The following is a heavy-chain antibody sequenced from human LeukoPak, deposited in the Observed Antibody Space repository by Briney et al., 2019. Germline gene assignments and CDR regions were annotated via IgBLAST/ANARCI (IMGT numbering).Heavy chain of an antibody. CDR1: AFTFDDYA. J-gene: IGHJ3*02. Sequence: TGGSLRLSCAASAFTFDDYAMHWVRQAPGKGLEWVSGISWDSGSIAYADSVKGRFTISRDNAKNSLYLQMSSLRPEDMALYYCAKALSSSYYDSSGSYSAFDIWAKGQWSPSLQ. CDR2: ISWDSGSI. D-gene: IGHD3-22*01. V-gene: IGHV3-9*03. CDR3: AKALSSSYYDSSGSYSAFDI.